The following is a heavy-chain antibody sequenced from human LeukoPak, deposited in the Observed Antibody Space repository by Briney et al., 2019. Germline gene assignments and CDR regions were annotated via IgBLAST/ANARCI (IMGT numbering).Heavy chain of an antibody. J-gene: IGHJ6*02. CDR1: GFTVSSNY. CDR3: ARTLPDFYYYGMDV. V-gene: IGHV3-53*01. Sequence: GGSLRLSCAASGFTVSSNYMSWAPQAPGRGREWVSVIYSGGSTYYADSVKGRFTISRDNSKNTLYLQMNSLRAEDTAVYYCARTLPDFYYYGMDVWGQGTTVTVS. D-gene: IGHD1-14*01. CDR2: IYSGGST.